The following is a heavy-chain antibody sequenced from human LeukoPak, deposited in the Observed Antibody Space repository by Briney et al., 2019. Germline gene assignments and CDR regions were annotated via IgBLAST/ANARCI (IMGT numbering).Heavy chain of an antibody. CDR1: GGAFNNGDYF. Sequence: PSETLSLTCSVSGGAFNNGDYFWSWVRQPPGRGLEWIGHIYYSGSTYYNPSLKSRLTMSVDTSTNQFSLKLTSVTAADTAVYYCARVPFPRNSFGPQYYFDYWGQGNLVTVSS. D-gene: IGHD5-18*01. CDR2: IYYSGST. J-gene: IGHJ4*02. V-gene: IGHV4-30-4*01. CDR3: ARVPFPRNSFGPQYYFDY.